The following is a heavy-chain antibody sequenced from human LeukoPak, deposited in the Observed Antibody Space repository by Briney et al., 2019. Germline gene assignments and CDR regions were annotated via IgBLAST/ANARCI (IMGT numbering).Heavy chain of an antibody. CDR2: IYYSGST. CDR1: GGSISSYY. D-gene: IGHD6-13*01. Sequence: PSETLSLTCTGSGGSISSYYWSWIRQPPGKGLEWIGYIYYSGSTNYNPSLKSRVTISVDTSKNQFSLKLSSVTAADTAVYYCAREVIAAAGTFFDYWGQGTLVTVSS. CDR3: AREVIAAAGTFFDY. J-gene: IGHJ4*02. V-gene: IGHV4-59*01.